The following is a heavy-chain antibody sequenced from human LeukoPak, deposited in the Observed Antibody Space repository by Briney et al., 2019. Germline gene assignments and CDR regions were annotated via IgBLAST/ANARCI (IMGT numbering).Heavy chain of an antibody. CDR1: GGSISSSHYY. CDR2: VYYTGRT. CDR3: ARVVQSTDSSGFYLPEYFQH. V-gene: IGHV4-39*07. Sequence: PSETLSLTCTVSGGSISSSHYYWGWIRQPPGKGLEWIGSVYYTGRTYYNPSLKSRVTISVDTSKNQFSLKLSSVTAADTALYYCARVVQSTDSSGFYLPEYFQHWGQGTLVTVSS. D-gene: IGHD3-22*01. J-gene: IGHJ1*01.